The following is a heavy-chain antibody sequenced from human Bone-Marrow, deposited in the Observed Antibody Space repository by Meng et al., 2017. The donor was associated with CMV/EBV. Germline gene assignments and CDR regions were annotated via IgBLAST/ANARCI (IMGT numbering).Heavy chain of an antibody. CDR2: ISAYNGNT. CDR1: GYTFTSYG. CDR3: ARVVGLCSGGSCYSLYFDY. J-gene: IGHJ4*02. Sequence: ASVKVSCKASGYTFTSYGISWVRQAPGQGLEWMGWISAYNGNTNYAQKLQGRVTMTTDTSTSTAYMELRSLRSDDTDVYYCARVVGLCSGGSCYSLYFDYWGQGPLVTVSS. V-gene: IGHV1-18*01. D-gene: IGHD2-15*01.